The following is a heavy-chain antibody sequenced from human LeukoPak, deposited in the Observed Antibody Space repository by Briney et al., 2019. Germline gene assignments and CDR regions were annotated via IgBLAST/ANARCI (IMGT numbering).Heavy chain of an antibody. CDR1: GFTFSSYE. CDR2: ISSSGSTI. CDR3: ASAKPEGYGDFD. J-gene: IGHJ4*02. Sequence: PGGSLRLSCAASGFTFSSYEMNWVRQAPGKGLEWVSYISSSGSTIYYADSVKGRFTISRDNAKNSLYLQMNSLRAEDTAVHYCASAKPEGYGDFDWGQGTLVTVSS. D-gene: IGHD4-17*01. V-gene: IGHV3-48*03.